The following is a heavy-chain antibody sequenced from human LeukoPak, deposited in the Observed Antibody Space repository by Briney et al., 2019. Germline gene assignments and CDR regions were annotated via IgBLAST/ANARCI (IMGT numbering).Heavy chain of an antibody. CDR2: IYYSGST. D-gene: IGHD3-22*01. CDR1: GGSISSDY. V-gene: IGHV4-59*01. CDR3: ARVAEYYYDSRGPFDY. Sequence: SETLSLTCTVSGGSISSDYWSWIRQPPGKGLEWIGYIYYSGSTNYNPSLKSRVTISVDTSKNQFSLKLSPVTAADTAVYYCARVAEYYYDSRGPFDYWGQGTLVTVSS. J-gene: IGHJ4*02.